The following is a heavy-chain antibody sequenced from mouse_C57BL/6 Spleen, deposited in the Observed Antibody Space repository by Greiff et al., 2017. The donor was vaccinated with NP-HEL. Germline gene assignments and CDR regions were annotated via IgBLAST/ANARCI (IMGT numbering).Heavy chain of an antibody. J-gene: IGHJ2*01. Sequence: EVKLVESGGGLVKPGGSLKLSCAASGFTFSSYAMSWVRQTPEKRLEWVATISDGGSYTYYPDNVKGRFTISRDNAKNNLYLQMSHLKSEDTAMYYCARGGGKVYYFDYWGQGTTLTVSS. CDR3: ARGGGKVYYFDY. CDR1: GFTFSSYA. CDR2: ISDGGSYT. D-gene: IGHD1-1*02. V-gene: IGHV5-4*03.